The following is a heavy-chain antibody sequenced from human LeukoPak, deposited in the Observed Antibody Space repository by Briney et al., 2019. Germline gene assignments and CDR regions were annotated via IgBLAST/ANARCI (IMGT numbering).Heavy chain of an antibody. J-gene: IGHJ6*02. CDR2: IIPIFGTA. V-gene: IGHV1-69*13. CDR3: ARGKQLASYYYYGMDV. CDR1: RGTFSIYA. D-gene: IGHD6-6*01. Sequence: ASVTVSCTASRGTFSIYAISWVRQATGQGLEWMEGIIPIFGTANYAQKFQGRVTITADESTSTAYMELSSLRSEDTAVYYCARGKQLASYYYYGMDVWGQGTTVTVSS.